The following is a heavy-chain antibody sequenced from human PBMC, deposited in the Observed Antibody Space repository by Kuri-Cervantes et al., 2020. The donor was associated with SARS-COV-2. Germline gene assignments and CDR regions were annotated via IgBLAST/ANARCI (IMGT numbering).Heavy chain of an antibody. CDR2: INHSGST. D-gene: IGHD3-16*01. V-gene: IGHV4-34*01. CDR1: GGSFSGYY. J-gene: IGHJ4*02. Sequence: GSLRLSCAVYGGSFSGYYWSWIRQPPGKGLEWIGEINHSGSTNYNPSLKSQVTISVDKSKNQFSLKLSSVTAADTAVYYCARKGWGGYFDYWGQGTLVTVSS. CDR3: ARKGWGGYFDY.